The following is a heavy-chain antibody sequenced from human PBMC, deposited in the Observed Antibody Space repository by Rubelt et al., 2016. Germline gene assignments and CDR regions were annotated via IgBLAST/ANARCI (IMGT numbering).Heavy chain of an antibody. V-gene: IGHV3-NL1*01. D-gene: IGHD3-3*01. J-gene: IGHJ4*02. CDR1: GFTFSSYG. Sequence: QVQLVESGGGVVQPGGSLRLSCAASGFTFSSYGMHWVRQAPGKGLEWFSYIAGSVEGRFTISRDNSKNTLYLQMNSRRAEDTAVYYCAKDNGGFLEWLFFDYWGQGTLVTVSS. CDR3: AKDNGGFLEWLFFDY.